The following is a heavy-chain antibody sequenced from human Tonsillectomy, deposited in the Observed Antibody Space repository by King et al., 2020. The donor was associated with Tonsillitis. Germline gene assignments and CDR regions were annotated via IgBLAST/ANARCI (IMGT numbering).Heavy chain of an antibody. CDR1: GFTFSSYG. CDR2: ISYDRNTE. D-gene: IGHD2-8*02. Sequence: VQLVESGGGVVQPGRSLRLSCAASGFTFSSYGMHWIRQAPGKGLEWVAVISYDRNTEYYADSVKGRFTISRDNSKNTLYLQMNSLRAEDTAVYYCARDRTGWLRLPYYWGQGTLVTVSS. V-gene: IGHV3-33*05. CDR3: ARDRTGWLRLPYY. J-gene: IGHJ4*02.